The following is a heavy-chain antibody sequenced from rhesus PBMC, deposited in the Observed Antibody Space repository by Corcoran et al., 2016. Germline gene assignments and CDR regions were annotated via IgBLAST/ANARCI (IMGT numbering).Heavy chain of an antibody. CDR2: ISSAVGST. D-gene: IGHD6-25*01. CDR1: GFTFSSYW. CDR3: AAAIAAAGTGIDY. V-gene: IGHV3-119*01. J-gene: IGHJ4*01. Sequence: EVQLVESGGGLVQPGGSLRLSCAASGFTFSSYWMYWVRQAPGKGLEWVSLISSAVGSTSYADSVKGRFTISREDAKNSLYLQMNRLRAEDTAVYYCAAAIAAAGTGIDYWGQGVLVTVSS.